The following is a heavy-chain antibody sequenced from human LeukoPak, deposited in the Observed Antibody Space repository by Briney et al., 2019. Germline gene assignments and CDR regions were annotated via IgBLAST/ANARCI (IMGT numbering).Heavy chain of an antibody. CDR1: GGSISSSSYY. CDR3: ARDGGLRLLGRRANWFDP. J-gene: IGHJ5*02. V-gene: IGHV4-39*07. Sequence: SETLSLTCTVSGGSISSSSYYWGWIRQPPGKGLEWIGSIYYSGSTYYNPSLKSRVTISVDTSKNQFSLKLSSVTAADTAVYYCARDGGLRLLGRRANWFDPWGQGTLVTVSS. CDR2: IYYSGST. D-gene: IGHD7-27*01.